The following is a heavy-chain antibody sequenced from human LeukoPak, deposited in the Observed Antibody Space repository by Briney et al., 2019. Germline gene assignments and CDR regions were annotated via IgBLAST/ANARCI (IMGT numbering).Heavy chain of an antibody. D-gene: IGHD2-2*01. V-gene: IGHV3-30*18. J-gene: IGHJ4*02. CDR2: ISYDGSNK. CDR1: GFTFSSYG. Sequence: GGSLRLSCAASGFTFSSYGMHWVRQAPGKGLEWVAVISYDGSNKYYADSVKGRFTISRDNSKNTLYLQMNSLRAEDTAVYYCAKIPHYCSSTSCYDYWGQGTLVTVSS. CDR3: AKIPHYCSSTSCYDY.